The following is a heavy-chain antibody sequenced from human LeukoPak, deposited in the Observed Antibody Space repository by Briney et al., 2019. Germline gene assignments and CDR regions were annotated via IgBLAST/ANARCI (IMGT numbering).Heavy chain of an antibody. V-gene: IGHV4-4*02. D-gene: IGHD5-18*01. Sequence: KASETLSLTCAVSGGSISSNNWWIWVRQSPEKGLEWIGEIYHDGSTNYNPSLKSRVTISMDKSKNQLPLKLNFVTAADTAVYYCARDRGGYTYSHDYWGQGTLVTVSS. CDR2: IYHDGST. CDR3: ARDRGGYTYSHDY. J-gene: IGHJ4*02. CDR1: GGSISSNNW.